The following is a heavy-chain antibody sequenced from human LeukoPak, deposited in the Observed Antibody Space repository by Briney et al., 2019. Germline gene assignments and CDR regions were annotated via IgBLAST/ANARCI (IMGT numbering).Heavy chain of an antibody. CDR1: DGSFSGYY. CDR2: INHSGST. Sequence: SETLSLTCAVYDGSFSGYYWSWIRQPPGKGLEWIGEINHSGSTNYNPSLKSRVTISVDTSKNQFSLKLSSVTAADTAVYYCAREVIAARHRSPNWFDPWGQGTLVTVSS. CDR3: AREVIAARHRSPNWFDP. D-gene: IGHD6-6*01. V-gene: IGHV4-34*01. J-gene: IGHJ5*02.